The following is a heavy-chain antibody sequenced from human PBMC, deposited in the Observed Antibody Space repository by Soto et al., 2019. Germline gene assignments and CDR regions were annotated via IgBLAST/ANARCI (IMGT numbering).Heavy chain of an antibody. J-gene: IGHJ5*02. CDR3: ARGYCSSTSCLNWFDP. CDR1: GGSFSGYY. Sequence: SETLSLTCAVYGGSFSGYYWSWIRQPPGKGLEWIGEINHSGSTNYNPSLKSRVTISVDTSKNQFSLKLSSVTAADTAVYYCARGYCSSTSCLNWFDPWGQGTLVTVSS. V-gene: IGHV4-34*01. D-gene: IGHD2-2*01. CDR2: INHSGST.